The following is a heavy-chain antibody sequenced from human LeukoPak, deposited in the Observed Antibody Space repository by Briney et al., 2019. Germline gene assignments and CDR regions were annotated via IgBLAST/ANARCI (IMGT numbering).Heavy chain of an antibody. Sequence: PGGSPRLSCAASGFTFSSYSMNWVRQAPGKGLEWVSSISSSSSYIYYADSVKGRFTISRDNAKNSLYLQMNSLRAEDTAVYYCARVIAAAGSPDYWGQGTLVTVSS. CDR2: ISSSSSYI. V-gene: IGHV3-21*01. CDR1: GFTFSSYS. J-gene: IGHJ4*02. D-gene: IGHD6-13*01. CDR3: ARVIAAAGSPDY.